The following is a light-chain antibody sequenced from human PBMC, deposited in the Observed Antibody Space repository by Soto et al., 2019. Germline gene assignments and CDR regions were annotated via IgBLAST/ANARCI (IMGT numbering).Light chain of an antibody. CDR1: QSVSSN. V-gene: IGKV3-15*01. CDR3: QQYYNWPWT. Sequence: EIVMTQSPATLSVSPGERATLSCRASQSVSSNLAWYQQKPGQAPRLLIFTASTRATGSPARFSGSESGTEFTLTISSLQSEDFAVYYCQQYYNWPWTFGQGTMVEIK. J-gene: IGKJ1*01. CDR2: TAS.